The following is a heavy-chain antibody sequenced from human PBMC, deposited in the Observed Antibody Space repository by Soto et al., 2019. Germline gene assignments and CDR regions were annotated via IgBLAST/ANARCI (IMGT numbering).Heavy chain of an antibody. CDR2: VWFDGSYE. D-gene: IGHD3-22*01. V-gene: IGHV3-33*01. CDR3: VRDGESYDSSGKFDF. CDR1: GFPFSEYG. Sequence: QVQLMESRGGVVQPGRSLTLSCGASGFPFSEYGINWVRQAPGKGLEWVAVVWFDGSYEYFADSVKGRFTISRDNSKKTVNLQMINLRVEDTAMYFCVRDGESYDSSGKFDFWGQGTLVTVSS. J-gene: IGHJ4*02.